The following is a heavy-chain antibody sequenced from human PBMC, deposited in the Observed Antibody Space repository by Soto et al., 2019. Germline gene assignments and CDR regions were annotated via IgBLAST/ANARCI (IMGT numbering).Heavy chain of an antibody. CDR2: ISANSGNT. CDR3: ARASASNWNYVSSSS. CDR1: GYSFTSYG. V-gene: IGHV1-18*04. Sequence: ATVKVSCKASGYSFTSYGFNWVRQAPGQGLEWMGWISANSGNTNYAQNLQGRVTMTTDTSTSTAYMELRSLTSDDTAVYYCARASASNWNYVSSSSWGQGTLVTVSS. D-gene: IGHD1-7*01. J-gene: IGHJ4*02.